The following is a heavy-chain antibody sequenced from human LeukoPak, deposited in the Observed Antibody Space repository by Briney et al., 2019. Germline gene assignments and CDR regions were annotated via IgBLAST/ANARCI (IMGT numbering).Heavy chain of an antibody. J-gene: IGHJ4*02. D-gene: IGHD3-22*01. CDR2: IYHSGST. CDR3: AREWGYDYFFDY. Sequence: SETLSLTCAVADYSISSGYYWGWIRQPPGKGLGWIGSIYHSGSTYYNSSLKSRVTISVDTSKNQFSLKLSYVTAADTAVYYCAREWGYDYFFDYWGQGTLVTVSS. CDR1: DYSISSGYY. V-gene: IGHV4-38-2*02.